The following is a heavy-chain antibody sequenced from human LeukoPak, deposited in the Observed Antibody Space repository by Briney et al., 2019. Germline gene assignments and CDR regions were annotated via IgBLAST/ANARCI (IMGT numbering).Heavy chain of an antibody. CDR1: GFTFSSYA. J-gene: IGHJ3*02. CDR3: AKDGHFDWLLSPKTDPFDI. D-gene: IGHD3-9*01. CDR2: ISDSGDSA. V-gene: IGHV3-23*01. Sequence: PGRSLRLSRTSSGFTFSSYAMTWVRQPPGKGLEGVSAISDSGDSAFSADPVKGRFTISRDNAKNRLYLQMNSRRAGDTAVYYCAKDGHFDWLLSPKTDPFDIWGQGTMVTVSS.